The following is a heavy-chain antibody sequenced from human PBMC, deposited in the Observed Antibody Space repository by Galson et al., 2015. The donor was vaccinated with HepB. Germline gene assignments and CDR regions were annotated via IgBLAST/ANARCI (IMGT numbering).Heavy chain of an antibody. J-gene: IGHJ4*02. Sequence: SVKVSCKASGYTFTSYAMNWVRQAPGQGLEWMGWINTNTGNPTYAQGFTGRFVFSLDTPVSTAYLQISSLKAEDTAMYYCARSGTSWEMATIFGYWGQGTLVTVSS. CDR2: INTNTGNP. V-gene: IGHV7-4-1*02. CDR3: ARSGTSWEMATIFGY. CDR1: GYTFTSYA. D-gene: IGHD5-24*01.